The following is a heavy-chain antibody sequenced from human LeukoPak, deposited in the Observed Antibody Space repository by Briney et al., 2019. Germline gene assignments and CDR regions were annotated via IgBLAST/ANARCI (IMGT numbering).Heavy chain of an antibody. D-gene: IGHD6-13*01. J-gene: IGHJ4*02. Sequence: KPSETLSLTCAVSGGSISSSNWWSWVRQPPGKGLEWIGEIYHSGSTNYNPSLKSRVTISVDTFKNQFSLKLSSVTAADTAVYYCARGFTYSSSNFDYWGQGTLVTVSS. CDR3: ARGFTYSSSNFDY. CDR2: IYHSGST. V-gene: IGHV4-4*02. CDR1: GGSISSSNW.